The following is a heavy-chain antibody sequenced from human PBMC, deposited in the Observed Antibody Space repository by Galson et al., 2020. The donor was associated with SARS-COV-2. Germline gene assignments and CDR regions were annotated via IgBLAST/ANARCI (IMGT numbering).Heavy chain of an antibody. Sequence: GESLKISCAASGFTFSSYAMSWVRQAPGKGLEWVSAISGSGGSTYYADSVKGRFTISRDNSKNTLYLQMNSLRAEDTAVYYCVSARGPTFYSYGRLDYWGQGTLVTVSS. CDR1: GFTFSSYA. CDR2: ISGSGGST. J-gene: IGHJ4*02. D-gene: IGHD5-18*01. CDR3: VSARGPTFYSYGRLDY. V-gene: IGHV3-23*01.